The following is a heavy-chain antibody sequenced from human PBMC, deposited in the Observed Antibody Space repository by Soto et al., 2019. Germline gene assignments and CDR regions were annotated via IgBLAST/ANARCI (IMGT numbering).Heavy chain of an antibody. CDR3: ARVLGYCSSTSCYAKADAAFDI. J-gene: IGHJ3*02. CDR2: MNPNSGNT. CDR1: GYTFTRYD. Sequence: ASVKVSCKASGYTFTRYDINWGRQATGQGLEWMGWMNPNSGNTGYAQKFQGRVTMTGNTSISTADMELSSLRSEDTAVYYCARVLGYCSSTSCYAKADAAFDIWGQETMVTVSS. V-gene: IGHV1-8*01. D-gene: IGHD2-2*01.